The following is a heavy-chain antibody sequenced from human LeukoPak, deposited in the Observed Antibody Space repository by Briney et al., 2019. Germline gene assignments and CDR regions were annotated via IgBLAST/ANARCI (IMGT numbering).Heavy chain of an antibody. D-gene: IGHD2-15*01. CDR1: GFTFSSYA. J-gene: IGHJ6*02. CDR2: ISYDGSNK. V-gene: IGHV3-30-3*01. CDR3: ARGGRTGYCSGGSCYYYYGMDV. Sequence: PGRSLRLSCAASGFTFSSYAMHWVRQAPGKGLEWVAVISYDGSNKYYVDSVKGRFTISRDNSKNTLYLQMNSLRAEDTAVYCCARGGRTGYCSGGSCYYYYGMDVWGQGTTVTVSS.